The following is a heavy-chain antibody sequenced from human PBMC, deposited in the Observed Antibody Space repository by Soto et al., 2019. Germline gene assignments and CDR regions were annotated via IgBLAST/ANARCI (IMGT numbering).Heavy chain of an antibody. J-gene: IGHJ5*02. Sequence: SETLSLTCTVSGGSISSSSYYWGWIRQPPGKGLEWIGSIYYSGSTYYNPSLKSRVTLSVDTSTNQFSLKLSSVTAADTAVYFCSRHWGLLWLREVGGFDPPGRATLVTVAS. CDR1: GGSISSSSYY. CDR3: SRHWGLLWLREVGGFDP. CDR2: IYYSGST. V-gene: IGHV4-39*01. D-gene: IGHD3-10*01.